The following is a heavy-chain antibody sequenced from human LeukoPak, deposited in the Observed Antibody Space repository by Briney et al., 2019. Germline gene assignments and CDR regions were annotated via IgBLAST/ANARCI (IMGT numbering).Heavy chain of an antibody. CDR3: ARAVLDILTGYEHFDY. D-gene: IGHD3-9*01. V-gene: IGHV3-7*01. Sequence: GGSLRLSCAASGFTFSSYWMSWVRQAPGKGLEWVANIKQDGSEKYYVDSVKGRFTISRDNAKNSLYLQMDSLRAEDTAVYYCARAVLDILTGYEHFDYWGQGTLVTVSS. CDR1: GFTFSSYW. CDR2: IKQDGSEK. J-gene: IGHJ4*02.